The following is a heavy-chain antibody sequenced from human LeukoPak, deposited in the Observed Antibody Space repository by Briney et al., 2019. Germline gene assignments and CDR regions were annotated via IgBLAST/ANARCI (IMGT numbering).Heavy chain of an antibody. D-gene: IGHD4-23*01. J-gene: IGHJ4*02. CDR1: GFTFSSYA. Sequence: PGGSLRLSCAASGFTFSSYAMSWDRQATGKGLEWVSAISGSGGSKYYADSVKGRFTIFRDNSKNTLYLQMNSLRAEDTAVYYCAKAPVVTPKAIDYWGQGTLVTVSS. CDR2: ISGSGGSK. CDR3: AKAPVVTPKAIDY. V-gene: IGHV3-23*01.